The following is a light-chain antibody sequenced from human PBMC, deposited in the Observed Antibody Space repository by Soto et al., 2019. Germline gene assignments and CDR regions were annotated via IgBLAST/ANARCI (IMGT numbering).Light chain of an antibody. CDR2: NTN. Sequence: QSALTQPPSASGTPGQGVNISCSGSNSNIGRHAVNWYQQLPGMAPRLLIYNTNRRHPGVPDRFSASKSGMSASLAISGLQVDDEADYFCASWDDSLDGPWLFGGWTKLTVL. V-gene: IGLV1-44*01. CDR1: NSNIGRHA. J-gene: IGLJ3*02. CDR3: ASWDDSLDGPWL.